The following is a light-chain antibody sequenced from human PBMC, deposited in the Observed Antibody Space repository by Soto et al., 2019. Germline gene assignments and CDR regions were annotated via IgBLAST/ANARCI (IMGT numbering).Light chain of an antibody. CDR1: QSVSGK. CDR3: QQYANWPPVI. V-gene: IGKV3-15*01. J-gene: IGKJ4*01. Sequence: ETVMTQSPATLSVPPGERVTLSCRASQSVSGKVAWYQQKPGQPPSLLIYAASTRATGIPARFSGSGSGTEFTLTITSLQSEDFAVYYCQQYANWPPVIFGGGTKVDIK. CDR2: AAS.